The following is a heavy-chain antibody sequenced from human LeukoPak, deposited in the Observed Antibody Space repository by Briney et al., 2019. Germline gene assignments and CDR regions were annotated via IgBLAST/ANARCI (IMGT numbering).Heavy chain of an antibody. D-gene: IGHD2/OR15-2a*01. CDR1: GFTFSSYG. CDR2: IRYDGSNK. J-gene: IGHJ4*02. CDR3: ARDKEEGRIVYYFDY. Sequence: GGSLRLSCAASGFTFSSYGMHWVRQAPGKGLEWVAFIRYDGSNKYYADSVKGRFTISRDNSKNTLYLQMNSLRAEDTAVYYCARDKEEGRIVYYFDYWGQGTLVTVSS. V-gene: IGHV3-30*02.